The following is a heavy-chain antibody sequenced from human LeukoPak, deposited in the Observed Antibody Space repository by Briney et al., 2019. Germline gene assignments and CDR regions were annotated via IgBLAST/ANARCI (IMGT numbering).Heavy chain of an antibody. V-gene: IGHV1-69*13. D-gene: IGHD6-13*01. CDR3: ARRSSSPYWFFDL. CDR2: FIPIFGTP. Sequence: GASVKVSCKASGGTVSSDDISWVRQAPGQGLEWMGGFIPIFGTPIYAQKFQGTVTITADESTSTVYMELSSLRSKDTAVYYCARRSSSPYWFFDLWGRGTLVTVSS. J-gene: IGHJ2*01. CDR1: GGTVSSDD.